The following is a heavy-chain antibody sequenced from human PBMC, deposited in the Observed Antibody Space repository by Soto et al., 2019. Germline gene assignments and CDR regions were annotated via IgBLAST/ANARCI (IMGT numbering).Heavy chain of an antibody. CDR3: AREAPSSVGALLAFDY. V-gene: IGHV1-3*01. CDR2: INAGDGNT. CDR1: GYTFTSYA. D-gene: IGHD6-6*01. J-gene: IGHJ4*02. Sequence: QVQLVQSGAEVKKPGASVKVSCKASGYTFTSYAMHWVRQAPGQRLEWMGWINAGDGNTKYSQKFQDRVTITGGTSASTAYMELISLRSEDTAVYYCAREAPSSVGALLAFDYWGQGTLVTGFS.